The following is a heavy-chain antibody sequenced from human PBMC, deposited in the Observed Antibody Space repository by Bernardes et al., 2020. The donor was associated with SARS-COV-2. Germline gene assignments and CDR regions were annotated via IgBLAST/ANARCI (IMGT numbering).Heavy chain of an antibody. CDR2: IKQDGSEK. CDR3: AREGEGGTSYFDF. J-gene: IGHJ4*02. V-gene: IGHV3-7*01. D-gene: IGHD1-26*01. Sequence: GGSLRLSCAVSGFTFSTYWMSWVRQAPGKGLEWVANIKQDGSEKYYVGFVKGRFTISRDNAKNSLYLQMNSLRAEDTAVYYCAREGEGGTSYFDFWGQGTLVTVSS. CDR1: GFTFSTYW.